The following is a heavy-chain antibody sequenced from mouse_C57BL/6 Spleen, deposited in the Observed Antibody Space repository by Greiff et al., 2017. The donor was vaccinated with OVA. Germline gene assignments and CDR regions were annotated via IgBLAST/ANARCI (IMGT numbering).Heavy chain of an antibody. Sequence: VQLQQSGTVLARPGASVKMSCKTSGYTFTSYWMHWVKQRPGQGLEWIGAIYPGNSDTSSNQKFKGKAKLTAVTSASTAYMELSSLTNEDSAVYYCTKGGLGIYYFDYWGQGTTLTVSS. CDR2: IYPGNSDT. CDR1: GYTFTSYW. V-gene: IGHV1-5*01. CDR3: TKGGLGIYYFDY. J-gene: IGHJ2*01.